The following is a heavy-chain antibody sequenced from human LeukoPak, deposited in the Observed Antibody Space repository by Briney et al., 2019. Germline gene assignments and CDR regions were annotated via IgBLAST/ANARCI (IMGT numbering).Heavy chain of an antibody. D-gene: IGHD2-2*01. CDR1: GGTFSSYA. Sequence: VASVKVSCKASGGTFSSYAISWVRQAPGQGLEWVGRIIPILGIANYAQKFQGRVTITADKSTSTAYMELSSLRSEDTAVYYCARVVVPAAMRVNYYYYYGMDVWGQGTTVTVSS. J-gene: IGHJ6*02. CDR2: IIPILGIA. V-gene: IGHV1-69*04. CDR3: ARVVVPAAMRVNYYYYYGMDV.